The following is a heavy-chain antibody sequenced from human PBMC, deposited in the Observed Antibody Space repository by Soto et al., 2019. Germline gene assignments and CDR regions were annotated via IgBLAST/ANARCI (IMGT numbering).Heavy chain of an antibody. CDR2: IYWDDDN. J-gene: IGHJ5*02. CDR3: AHYVSASPAGWFDP. Sequence: QITLKESGPALVKPTQTLTPTCTFSGFSLSTSGEAVGWIRQPPGEALEWLALIYWDDDNRYNPTLKTRLTITKDTSKNQVVLTLTNMDPVDTATYYCAHYVSASPAGWFDPWGQGILVTVSS. D-gene: IGHD3-10*01. V-gene: IGHV2-5*02. CDR1: GFSLSTSGEA.